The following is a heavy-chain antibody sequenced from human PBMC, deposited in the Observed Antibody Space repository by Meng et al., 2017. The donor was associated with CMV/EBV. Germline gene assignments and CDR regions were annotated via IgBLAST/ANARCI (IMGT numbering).Heavy chain of an antibody. D-gene: IGHD2-8*01. Sequence: TFSSYAISWVRQAPGQELEWMGGIIPIFGTANYAQKFQGRVTITTDESTSTAYMELSSLRSEDTAVYYCASRNTLGYCTNGVCGEVDYWGQGTLVTVSS. V-gene: IGHV1-69*05. CDR2: IIPIFGTA. CDR3: ASRNTLGYCTNGVCGEVDY. CDR1: TFSSYA. J-gene: IGHJ4*02.